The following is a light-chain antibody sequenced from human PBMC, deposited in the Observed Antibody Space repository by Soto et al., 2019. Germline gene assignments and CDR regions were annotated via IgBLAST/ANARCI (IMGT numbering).Light chain of an antibody. CDR3: QQYYKWPLT. J-gene: IGKJ4*01. CDR2: DAS. CDR1: QSVINN. Sequence: EIVMTQSPATLSVSPGERATLSCGASQSVINNLAWYQQKPGQAPRLLIYDASTRATGIPARLSGSGSGTEFTLTINSLESQDSAVYYCQQYYKWPLTFGGGTKVDNK. V-gene: IGKV3-15*01.